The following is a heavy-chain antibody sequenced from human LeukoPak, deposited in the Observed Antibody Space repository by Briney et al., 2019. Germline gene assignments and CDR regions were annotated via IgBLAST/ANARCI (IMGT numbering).Heavy chain of an antibody. D-gene: IGHD6-13*01. Sequence: SETLSLTCTVSGGSISSGGYYWSWIRQHPGKGLEWIGYIYYSGSTYYNPSLKSRVTISVDTSKNQFSLKLSSVTAADTAVYYCARVGSSSWYFQHWGQGTLVTVSS. J-gene: IGHJ1*01. CDR3: ARVGSSSWYFQH. CDR2: IYYSGST. V-gene: IGHV4-31*03. CDR1: GGSISSGGYY.